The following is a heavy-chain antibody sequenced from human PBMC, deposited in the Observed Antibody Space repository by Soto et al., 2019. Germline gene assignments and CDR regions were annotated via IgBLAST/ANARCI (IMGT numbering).Heavy chain of an antibody. Sequence: PSETLSLTCAVSSESLRGYYWSWIRQPPGKGLEWIGYIHYSGNTKYNPSLKSRVTISADTSKDQFSLKLTSVTAADTAVYYCARGHYDFWSGYFATIDYWGQGTLVTVSS. V-gene: IGHV4-59*08. CDR2: IHYSGNT. CDR3: ARGHYDFWSGYFATIDY. J-gene: IGHJ4*02. D-gene: IGHD3-3*01. CDR1: SESLRGYY.